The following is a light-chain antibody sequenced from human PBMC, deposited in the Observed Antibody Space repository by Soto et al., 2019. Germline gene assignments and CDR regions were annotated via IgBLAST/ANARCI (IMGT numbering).Light chain of an antibody. V-gene: IGKV3D-15*01. Sequence: EIVLTQSQATLSVSPGERATLSCRASQSVSSDLAWYQQKPGQAPRLLIHGASTRATGISARFSGSGSGTEFTLTISSLEPEDFAVYYCQHYENTPPSVTFGPGTKVDIK. CDR3: QHYENTPPSVT. CDR2: GAS. J-gene: IGKJ3*01. CDR1: QSVSSD.